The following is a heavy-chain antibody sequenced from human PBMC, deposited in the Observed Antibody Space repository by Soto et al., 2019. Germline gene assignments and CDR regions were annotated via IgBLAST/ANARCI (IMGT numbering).Heavy chain of an antibody. CDR2: FDPEDGET. D-gene: IGHD3-16*01. Sequence: GASVKVSCKVSGYTLTELSMHWVRQAPGKGLEWMGGFDPEDGETIYAQKFQGRVTMTEDTSTDTAYMELSSLRSEDTAVYYCATLTLSRPDRITFGPPGWFDPWGQGTLVTVSS. CDR1: GYTLTELS. V-gene: IGHV1-24*01. CDR3: ATLTLSRPDRITFGPPGWFDP. J-gene: IGHJ5*02.